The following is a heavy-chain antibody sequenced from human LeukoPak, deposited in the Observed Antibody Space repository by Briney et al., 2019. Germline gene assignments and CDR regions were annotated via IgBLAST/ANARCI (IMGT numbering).Heavy chain of an antibody. D-gene: IGHD6-19*01. CDR1: GGSIRSY. CDR3: ARALGSGWSGFYMDV. J-gene: IGHJ6*03. CDR2: IYGSGST. V-gene: IGHV4-4*07. Sequence: SETLSLTCTVSGGSIRSYWSWIRQPAGKGLEWIGRIYGSGSTDYNPSLKSRVTMSIDTSKNQFSLKLSSVTAADTAVYYCARALGSGWSGFYMDVWGKGTTVTISS.